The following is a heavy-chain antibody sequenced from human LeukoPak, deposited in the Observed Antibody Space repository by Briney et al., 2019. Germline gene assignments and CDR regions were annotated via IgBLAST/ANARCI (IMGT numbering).Heavy chain of an antibody. CDR2: INHRGRT. J-gene: IGHJ4*02. Sequence: SETLSLTCAVYGGSFSGYYWSWIRQPPGKGLEWIGEINHRGRTNYNPSLKSRVTISVDTSKNQVSLKLSSVTAADTAVYYCARGLVTGTTLNWGQGTLVTVSS. D-gene: IGHD1-7*01. V-gene: IGHV4-34*01. CDR3: ARGLVTGTTLN. CDR1: GGSFSGYY.